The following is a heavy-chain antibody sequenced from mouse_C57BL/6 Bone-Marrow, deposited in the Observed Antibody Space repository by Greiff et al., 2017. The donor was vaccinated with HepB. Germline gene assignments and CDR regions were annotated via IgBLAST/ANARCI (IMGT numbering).Heavy chain of an antibody. CDR2: ISDGGSYT. J-gene: IGHJ2*01. D-gene: IGHD2-2*01. CDR1: GFTFSSYA. CDR3: AREWLRYDYFDY. Sequence: EVKLMESGGGLVKPGGSLKLSCAASGFTFSSYAMSWVRQTPEKRLEWVATISDGGSYTYYPDNVKGRFTISRDKAKNNLYLQMSHLKSEDTAMYYCAREWLRYDYFDYWGQGTTLTVSS. V-gene: IGHV5-4*01.